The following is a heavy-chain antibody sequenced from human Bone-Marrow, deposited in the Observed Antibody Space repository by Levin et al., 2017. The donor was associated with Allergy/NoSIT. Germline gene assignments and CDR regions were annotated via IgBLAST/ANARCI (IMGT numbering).Heavy chain of an antibody. V-gene: IGHV4-59*01. Sequence: SETLSLTCTVSGGSISSYYWSWIRQPPGKGLEWIGYIYYSGSTNYNPSLKSRVTISVDTSKNQFSLKLSSVTAADTAVYYCARFTGSSWKVGWFDPWGQGTLVTVSS. CDR1: GGSISSYY. D-gene: IGHD6-13*01. CDR2: IYYSGST. J-gene: IGHJ5*02. CDR3: ARFTGSSWKVGWFDP.